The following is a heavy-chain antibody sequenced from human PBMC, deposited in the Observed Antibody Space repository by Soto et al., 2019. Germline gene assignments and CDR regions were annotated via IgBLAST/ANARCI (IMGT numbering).Heavy chain of an antibody. CDR3: ARVRVDYFDSSGFYWDDAFDI. D-gene: IGHD3-22*01. CDR1: GFTFSSYA. Sequence: QVQLVESGGGVVQPGRSLRLSCAASGFTFSSYAMHWVRQAPGKGLEWVAVISYDGTNQYYADSVKGRFTISRDNSKNTLYLKMNSLRAEDTAVYYCARVRVDYFDSSGFYWDDAFDIWGQGTKVTVSS. J-gene: IGHJ3*02. CDR2: ISYDGTNQ. V-gene: IGHV3-30-3*01.